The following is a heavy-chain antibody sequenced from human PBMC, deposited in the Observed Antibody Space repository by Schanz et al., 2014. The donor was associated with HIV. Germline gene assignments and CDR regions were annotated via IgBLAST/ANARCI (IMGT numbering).Heavy chain of an antibody. CDR2: IIPVFGTA. J-gene: IGHJ4*02. V-gene: IGHV1-69*01. CDR1: GGTFRTYA. Sequence: QVQMVQSGAEVKEPGSSLKISCKGSGGTFRTYAINWVRQAPGQGLEWMGGIIPVFGTANYAQKFQGRVTINADQSTTTVYMYLSSLRSDDTAVYYCARSRYGDHPYYFDLWGQGTPVAVS. D-gene: IGHD2-21*02. CDR3: ARSRYGDHPYYFDL.